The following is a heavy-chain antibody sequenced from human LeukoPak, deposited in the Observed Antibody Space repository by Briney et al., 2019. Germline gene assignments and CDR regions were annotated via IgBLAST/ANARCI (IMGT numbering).Heavy chain of an antibody. D-gene: IGHD2-2*01. V-gene: IGHV3-49*04. J-gene: IGHJ4*02. CDR1: GFSFGDHS. CDR2: IRSRAYGGTT. CDR3: TRHQLLSLDY. Sequence: GGSLRLSCTASGFSFGDHSMSWVRQAPGKGLEWVGFIRSRAYGGTTDFAASVEGRFTISRDDSKSIAYLQMNSLRIEDSAVYYCTRHQLLSLDYWGQGTLVTVSS.